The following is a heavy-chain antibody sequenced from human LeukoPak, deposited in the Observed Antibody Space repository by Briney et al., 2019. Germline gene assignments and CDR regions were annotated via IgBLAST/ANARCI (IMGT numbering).Heavy chain of an antibody. CDR2: ISSSSSTI. Sequence: GALRLSCAASGFTFSSYSMNWVRQAPGKGLEWVSYISSSSSTIYYADSVKGRFTISRDNAKNSLYLQMNSLRAEDTAVYYCARCLGYSYPDPWDYWGQGTLVTVSS. V-gene: IGHV3-48*04. CDR1: GFTFSSYS. D-gene: IGHD5-18*01. CDR3: ARCLGYSYPDPWDY. J-gene: IGHJ4*02.